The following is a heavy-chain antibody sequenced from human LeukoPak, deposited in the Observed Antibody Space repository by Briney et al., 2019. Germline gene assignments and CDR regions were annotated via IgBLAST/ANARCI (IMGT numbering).Heavy chain of an antibody. V-gene: IGHV3-48*03. CDR1: GFTFSSYE. CDR3: ARDKRVGATTFDY. J-gene: IGHJ4*02. D-gene: IGHD1-26*01. CDR2: ISSSGSTI. Sequence: GGSLRLSCAASGFTFSSYEMNWVRQAPGKGLEWVSYISSSGSTIYYADSVKGRFTISRDNSKNTLYLQMNSLRSDDTAVYYCARDKRVGATTFDYWGQGTLVTVSS.